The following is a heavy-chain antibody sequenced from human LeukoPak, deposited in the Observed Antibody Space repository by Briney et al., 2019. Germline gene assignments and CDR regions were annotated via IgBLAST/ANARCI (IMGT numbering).Heavy chain of an antibody. D-gene: IGHD5-24*01. J-gene: IGHJ6*02. CDR3: ARVVMPGLHWYYGMDV. Sequence: NPNSGNTGYAQKFQGRVTMTRNTSISTAYMELRSLRSDDTAVYYCARVVMPGLHWYYGMDVWGQGTTVTVSS. V-gene: IGHV1-8*01. CDR2: NPNSGNT.